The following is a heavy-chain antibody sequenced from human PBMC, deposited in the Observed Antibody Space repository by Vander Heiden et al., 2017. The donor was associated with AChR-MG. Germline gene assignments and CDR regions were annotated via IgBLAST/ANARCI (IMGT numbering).Heavy chain of an antibody. V-gene: IGHV4-59*01. Sequence: QVQLQESGPGLVKPSETLSLTCTVSGGSISSYYWSWIRQPPGKGLEWIGYIYYSGSTNYNPSLKSRVTISVDTSKNQFSLKLSSVTAADTAVYYCARHSPDVLSSSWYLDYYYYYGMDVWGQGTTVTVSS. J-gene: IGHJ6*02. CDR1: GGSISSYY. D-gene: IGHD6-13*01. CDR3: ARHSPDVLSSSWYLDYYYYYGMDV. CDR2: IYYSGST.